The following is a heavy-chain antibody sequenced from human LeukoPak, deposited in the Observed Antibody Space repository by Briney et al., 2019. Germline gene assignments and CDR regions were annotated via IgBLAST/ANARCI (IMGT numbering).Heavy chain of an antibody. J-gene: IGHJ3*02. D-gene: IGHD6-13*01. V-gene: IGHV1-18*01. CDR2: ISAYNGNT. CDR3: ARDVGYSSSWYIGTAFDI. Sequence: ASVKVSCKASGYTFTSYGISWVRQAPGQGLEWMGWISAYNGNTNYAQKLQGRVTMTTDTSTSTAYTELRSLRSDDTAVYYCARDVGYSSSWYIGTAFDIWGQGTMVTVSS. CDR1: GYTFTSYG.